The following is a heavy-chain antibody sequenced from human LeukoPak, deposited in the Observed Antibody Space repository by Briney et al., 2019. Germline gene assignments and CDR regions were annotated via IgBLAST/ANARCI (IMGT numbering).Heavy chain of an antibody. D-gene: IGHD1-26*01. J-gene: IGHJ3*02. Sequence: GRSLRLSCAASGFTFDDYAMHWVRQAPGKGLEWVSGISWNSGSIGYADSVKGRFTISRDNAKNSLYLQMNSLRAEDMALYYCASARGSYYYAFDIWGQGTMVTVSS. CDR3: ASARGSYYYAFDI. V-gene: IGHV3-9*03. CDR1: GFTFDDYA. CDR2: ISWNSGSI.